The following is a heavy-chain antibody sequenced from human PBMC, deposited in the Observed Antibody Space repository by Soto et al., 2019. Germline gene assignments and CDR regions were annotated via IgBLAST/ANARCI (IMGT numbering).Heavy chain of an antibody. D-gene: IGHD4-17*01. CDR1: GYTFTSYY. V-gene: IGHV1-2*04. Sequence: ASVKVSCKASGYTFTSYYMHWVRQAPGQGLEWMGWINPSGGGTNYAQKFQGWVTMTRDTSISTAFMEVTRLKSDDTAVYYCTRGSPTTTPFDYWGQGTLVTVS. CDR3: TRGSPTTTPFDY. CDR2: INPSGGGT. J-gene: IGHJ4*02.